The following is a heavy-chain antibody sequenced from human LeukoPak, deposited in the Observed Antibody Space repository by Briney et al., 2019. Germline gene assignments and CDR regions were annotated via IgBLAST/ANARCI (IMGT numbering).Heavy chain of an antibody. D-gene: IGHD5-24*01. CDR3: ARGWLQYDY. Sequence: SETLSLTCAVYGGSFSGYYWSWIRQPPGKGLEWIGEINHSGSTNYNPSLKSRVTISVDTSKNQFPLKLSSVTAADTAVYYCARGWLQYDYWGQGTLVTVSS. CDR1: GGSFSGYY. J-gene: IGHJ4*02. V-gene: IGHV4-34*01. CDR2: INHSGST.